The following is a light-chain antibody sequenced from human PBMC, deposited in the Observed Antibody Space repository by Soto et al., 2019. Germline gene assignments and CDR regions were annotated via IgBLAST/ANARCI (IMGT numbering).Light chain of an antibody. CDR3: QQYNNWPLT. Sequence: EIVMTQSPATLSVSPGEGATLSCRASQSVFNNHIGWYQQKPGQAPRLLIYGASTRATGVPARFSGSGSVTEFTLTISSLQSEDFAVYYCQQYNNWPLTFGGGTKVDIK. V-gene: IGKV3-15*01. J-gene: IGKJ4*01. CDR2: GAS. CDR1: QSVFNN.